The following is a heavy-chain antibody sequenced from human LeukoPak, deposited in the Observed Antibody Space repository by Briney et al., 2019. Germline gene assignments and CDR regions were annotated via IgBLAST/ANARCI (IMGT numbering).Heavy chain of an antibody. CDR1: GFTVSSNY. CDR2: ISTSSSYI. J-gene: IGHJ3*02. D-gene: IGHD3-3*01. V-gene: IGHV3-21*01. CDR3: ARGDPDISFGVAGEAFDI. Sequence: GGSLRLSCAASGFTVSSNYMSWVRQAPGKGLEWVSSISTSSSYIYYADSVKGRFTISRDNAKESLYLQMNSLRAEDTAVYYCARGDPDISFGVAGEAFDIWGQGTMVTVSS.